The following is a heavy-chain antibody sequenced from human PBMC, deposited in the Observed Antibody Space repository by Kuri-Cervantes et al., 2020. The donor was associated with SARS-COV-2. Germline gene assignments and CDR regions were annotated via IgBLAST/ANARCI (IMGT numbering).Heavy chain of an antibody. V-gene: IGHV1-2*02. CDR2: INPDGGT. CDR3: ARNRRMSGHSFGFDL. Sequence: ASVKVSCKTSGYTFTDYYMHWVRQAPGQGPEWMGWINPDGGTNSAQKFQGRVTMTRDTSTSTVHMELRRLRFDDTAVYYCARNRRMSGHSFGFDLWGQGTLVTVSS. CDR1: GYTFTDYY. D-gene: IGHD5-18*01. J-gene: IGHJ4*02.